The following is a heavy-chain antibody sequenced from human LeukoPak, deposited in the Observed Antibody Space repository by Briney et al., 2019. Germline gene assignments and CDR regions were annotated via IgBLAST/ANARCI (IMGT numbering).Heavy chain of an antibody. CDR3: ARGPSGSYVDY. Sequence: GGSLRLSCAASGFTFSTYSMNWVRQAPGKGLEWVSYISKSSSYIYYADSVKGRFTISGDNAKNSLYLQMNSLRAEDTAIYYCARGPSGSYVDYWGQGTLVTVSS. D-gene: IGHD1-26*01. J-gene: IGHJ4*02. CDR1: GFTFSTYS. V-gene: IGHV3-21*01. CDR2: ISKSSSYI.